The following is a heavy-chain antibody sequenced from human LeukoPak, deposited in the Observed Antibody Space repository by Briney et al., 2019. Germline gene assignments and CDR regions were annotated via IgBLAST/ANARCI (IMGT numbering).Heavy chain of an antibody. CDR3: ARHGLVAARHAFDI. D-gene: IGHD6-6*01. CDR2: INHSGNT. V-gene: IGHV4-34*01. J-gene: IGHJ3*02. Sequence: KPAETLSLTCTVFYGSFSGYYWSWIRQPPGKGLEWVGEINHSGNTNYNPSLKSRVTISVDTTKDQFTLKLSSVTAADTAVYYCARHGLVAARHAFDIWGQGTMVTVSS. CDR1: YGSFSGYY.